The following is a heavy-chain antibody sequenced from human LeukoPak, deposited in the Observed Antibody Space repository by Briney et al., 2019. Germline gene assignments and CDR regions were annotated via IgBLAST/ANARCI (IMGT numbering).Heavy chain of an antibody. V-gene: IGHV4-34*01. CDR1: GGSFSGYY. D-gene: IGHD3-9*01. CDR3: ARAYDILTGSYYFDY. CDR2: INHSGST. Sequence: SETLSLTCAVYGGSFSGYYWSWIRQPPGKGLEWIGEINHSGSTNYNPSLKSRVTISVDTSKNQFSLKLSSVTAADTAVYYCARAYDILTGSYYFDYWGQGTLVTVCS. J-gene: IGHJ4*02.